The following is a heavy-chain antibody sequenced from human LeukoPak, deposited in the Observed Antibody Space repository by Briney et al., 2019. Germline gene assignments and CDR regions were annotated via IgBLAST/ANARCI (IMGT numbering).Heavy chain of an antibody. CDR3: VRSYDY. V-gene: IGHV3-21*01. CDR1: GFTFSSFR. Sequence: PGGSLRLSCAASGFTFSSFRMNWVRQAPGRGLEWVSSISGSSSDIYYADSVKGRFTISRDNAKNSLSLEMNSLRAEDTAVYYCVRSYDYWGQGTQVTVSS. J-gene: IGHJ4*02. CDR2: ISGSSSDI.